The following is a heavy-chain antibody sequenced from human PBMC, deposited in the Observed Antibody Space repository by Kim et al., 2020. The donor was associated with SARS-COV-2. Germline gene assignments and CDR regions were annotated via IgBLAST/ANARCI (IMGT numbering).Heavy chain of an antibody. CDR1: GFTFSDYW. V-gene: IGHV3-74*03. D-gene: IGHD3-22*01. CDR2: INGDGTSI. J-gene: IGHJ4*02. Sequence: RGSLRLSCAASGFTFSDYWMHWLRQAPGKGLLWVSRINGDGTSIAYAGSVEGRFTISRDNAKNTLYLQMNSLRAEDTGVYYCARVSYHHTSGLTWGQGTLVTVSS. CDR3: ARVSYHHTSGLT.